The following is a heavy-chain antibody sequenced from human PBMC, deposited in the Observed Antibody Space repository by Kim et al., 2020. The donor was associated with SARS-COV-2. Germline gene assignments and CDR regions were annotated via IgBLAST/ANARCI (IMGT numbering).Heavy chain of an antibody. CDR2: INPSGGST. D-gene: IGHD2-8*01. V-gene: IGHV1-46*01. CDR3: ARGGDCTNGVCSHYYYGMDV. J-gene: IGHJ6*02. CDR1: GYTFTSYY. Sequence: ASVKVSCKASGYTFTSYYMHWVRQAPGQGLEWMGIINPSGGSTSYAQKFQGRVTMTRDTSTSTVYMELSSLRSEDTAVYYCARGGDCTNGVCSHYYYGMDVWGQGTTVTVSS.